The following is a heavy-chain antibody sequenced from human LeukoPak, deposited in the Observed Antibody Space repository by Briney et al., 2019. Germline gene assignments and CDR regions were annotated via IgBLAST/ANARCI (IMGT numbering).Heavy chain of an antibody. CDR3: ARLPKMTTVTTRNAFDI. D-gene: IGHD4-17*01. V-gene: IGHV1-2*02. J-gene: IGHJ3*02. CDR2: INPNSGGT. Sequence: ASVKVSCKASGYTFTGYYMHWVRQAPGQGLEWMGWINPNSGGTNYAQKFQGRVTMTRDTSISTAHMELSRLRSDDTAVYYCARLPKMTTVTTRNAFDIWGQGTMVTVSS. CDR1: GYTFTGYY.